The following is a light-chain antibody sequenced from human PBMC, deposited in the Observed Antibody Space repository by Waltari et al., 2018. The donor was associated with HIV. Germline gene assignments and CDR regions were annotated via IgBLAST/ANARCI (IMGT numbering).Light chain of an antibody. CDR1: ALPDQY. V-gene: IGLV3-25*03. CDR3: CSYAGSSTFVV. Sequence: SYELRQPPSVSVSPGQTARITCSGDALPDQYVYWYQQKPGQAPLLVIFKDSARPSGIPERFSGSSSGTTVTLTVTGVQAEDEADYYCCSYAGSSTFVVFGGGTKLTVL. CDR2: KDS. J-gene: IGLJ2*01.